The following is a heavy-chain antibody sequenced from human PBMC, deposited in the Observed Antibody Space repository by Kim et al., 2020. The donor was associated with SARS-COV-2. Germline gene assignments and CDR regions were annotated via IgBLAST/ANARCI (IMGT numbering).Heavy chain of an antibody. CDR1: GFTFDDYA. CDR2: ISWDGGST. D-gene: IGHD6-19*01. Sequence: GGSLRLSCAASGFTFDDYAMHWVRQAPGKGLEWVSLISWDGGSTYYADSVKGRFTISRDNSKNSLYLQMNSLRAEDTALYYCAKDMSVGAGTGPFDYWGQGTLVTVSS. CDR3: AKDMSVGAGTGPFDY. J-gene: IGHJ4*02. V-gene: IGHV3-43D*03.